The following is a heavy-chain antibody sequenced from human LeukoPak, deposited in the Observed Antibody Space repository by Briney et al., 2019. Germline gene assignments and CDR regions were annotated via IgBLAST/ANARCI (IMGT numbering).Heavy chain of an antibody. V-gene: IGHV1-24*01. CDR3: ATDLKGGRGSYYWFDP. Sequence: GASVKVSCKASGYTLTELSMHWVRQAPGKGLEWMGGFDPEDGETIYAQKFQGRVIMTEDTSTDTAYMELSSLRSEDTAVYYCATDLKGGRGSYYWFDPWGQGTLVTVSS. CDR2: FDPEDGET. J-gene: IGHJ5*02. CDR1: GYTLTELS. D-gene: IGHD1-26*01.